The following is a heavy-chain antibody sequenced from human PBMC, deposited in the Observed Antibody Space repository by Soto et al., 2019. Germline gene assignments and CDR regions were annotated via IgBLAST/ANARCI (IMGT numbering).Heavy chain of an antibody. CDR3: TTDRRLLETRYYYGMDV. CDR1: GFTFSTYA. Sequence: GGSLRLSCAASGFTFSTYAMSWVRQAPGKGLEWVGRIKSKTDGGTTDYAAPVKGRFTISRDDSKNTLYLQMNSLKTEDTAVYYCTTDRRLLETRYYYGMDVWGQGTTVTVSS. V-gene: IGHV3-15*01. J-gene: IGHJ6*02. D-gene: IGHD2-21*02. CDR2: IKSKTDGGTT.